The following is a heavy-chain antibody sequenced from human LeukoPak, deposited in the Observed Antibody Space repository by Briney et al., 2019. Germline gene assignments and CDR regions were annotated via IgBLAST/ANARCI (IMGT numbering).Heavy chain of an antibody. V-gene: IGHV4-34*01. J-gene: IGHJ4*02. D-gene: IGHD5-12*01. CDR2: INHSGST. CDR3: ARSMGGYVDFDY. Sequence: SETLSLTCAVYGGSFSGYYWSWIRQPPGKGLEWIGEINHSGSTNYNPSLKSRVTISVDTSKNQFSLKLSSVTAADTAVYYCARSMGGYVDFDYWGQGTLVTVSS. CDR1: GGSFSGYY.